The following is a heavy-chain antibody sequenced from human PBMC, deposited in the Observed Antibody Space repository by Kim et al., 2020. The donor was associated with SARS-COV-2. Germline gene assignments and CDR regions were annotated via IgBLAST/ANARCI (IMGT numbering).Heavy chain of an antibody. D-gene: IGHD3-10*01. CDR3: AKSKFLARGGPNDY. Sequence: GGSLRLSCAASGFTFSSYAMSWVRQAPGKGLEWVSAISGSGGSTYYADSVKGRFTISRDNSKNTLYLQMNSLRAEDTAVYYCAKSKFLARGGPNDYWGQGTLVTVSS. V-gene: IGHV3-23*01. J-gene: IGHJ4*02. CDR1: GFTFSSYA. CDR2: ISGSGGST.